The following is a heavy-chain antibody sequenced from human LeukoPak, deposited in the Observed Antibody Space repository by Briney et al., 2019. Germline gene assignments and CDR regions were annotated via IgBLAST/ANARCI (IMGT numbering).Heavy chain of an antibody. Sequence: PGGSLRLSCAASGFTFSSYAMHWVRQAPGKGLEWVAVISYDGSNKYYADSVKGRFTISRDNSKNTLYLQMNSLRAEDTAVYYCARDIQKYCGGDCYSIGYWGQGTLVTVSS. CDR1: GFTFSSYA. J-gene: IGHJ4*02. CDR2: ISYDGSNK. V-gene: IGHV3-30-3*01. D-gene: IGHD2-21*02. CDR3: ARDIQKYCGGDCYSIGY.